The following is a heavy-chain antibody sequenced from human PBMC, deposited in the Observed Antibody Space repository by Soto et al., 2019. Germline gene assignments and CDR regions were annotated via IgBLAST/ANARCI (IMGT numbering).Heavy chain of an antibody. J-gene: IGHJ4*02. D-gene: IGHD5-12*01. CDR3: ASVATMFQQYDY. V-gene: IGHV4-30-2*02. CDR2: IYHSGST. Sequence: SETLSLTCAVSGGSISSGGYSWSWIRQPPGKGLEWIGYIYHSGSTYYNPSLKSRVTISVDTSKNQFSLKLSSVTAADTAVYYCASVATMFQQYDYWGQGTLVTVSS. CDR1: GGSISSGGYS.